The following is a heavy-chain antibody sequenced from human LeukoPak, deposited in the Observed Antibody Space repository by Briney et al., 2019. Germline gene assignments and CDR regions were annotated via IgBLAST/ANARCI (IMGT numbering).Heavy chain of an antibody. V-gene: IGHV3-7*01. Sequence: GGSLRLSCAASGFTFSSYWMSWVRQAPGKGLEWVANIKQDGSEKYYVDSVKGRFTISRDNAKNSPYLQMNSLRAEDTAVYYCARAGGLRITIFGVVIPNWFDPWGQGTLVTVSS. J-gene: IGHJ5*02. D-gene: IGHD3-3*01. CDR1: GFTFSSYW. CDR2: IKQDGSEK. CDR3: ARAGGLRITIFGVVIPNWFDP.